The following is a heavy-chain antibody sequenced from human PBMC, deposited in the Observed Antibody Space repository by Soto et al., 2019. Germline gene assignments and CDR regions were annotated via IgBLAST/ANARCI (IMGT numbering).Heavy chain of an antibody. CDR3: ARKATRHRYTAMPKPHYYKSYGRVI. V-gene: IGHV1-69*01. CDR2: IIPIFGTA. Sequence: QVQLVQAGAEVKKPGSSVKVSCKDSGGTFSSYAISWVRQAPGQGLEWMGGIIPIFGTANYAQKFQGRVTITADESTSRAYMGLSSLRSEETARYFFARKATRHRYTAMPKPHYYKSYGRVIWGLGTTFT. CDR1: GGTFSSYA. D-gene: IGHD5-18*01. J-gene: IGHJ6*02.